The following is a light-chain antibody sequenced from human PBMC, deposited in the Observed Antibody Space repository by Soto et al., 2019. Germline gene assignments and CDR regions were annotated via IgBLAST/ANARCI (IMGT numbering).Light chain of an antibody. V-gene: IGLV2-23*01. CDR2: EGS. CDR1: SSDVGSYNL. Sequence: QSVLTQPASVSGSPGQSITISCTGTSSDVGSYNLVSWYQQHPGKAPKLMIYEGSKRPSGVSNRFSGSKSGNTASLTISGLQGEDEADYYCCSYAGSRVFGGGTKLTVL. J-gene: IGLJ3*02. CDR3: CSYAGSRV.